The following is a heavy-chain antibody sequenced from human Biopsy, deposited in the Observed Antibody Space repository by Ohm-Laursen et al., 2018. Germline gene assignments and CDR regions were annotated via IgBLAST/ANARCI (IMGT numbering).Heavy chain of an antibody. J-gene: IGHJ5*02. CDR3: ARAPPLIRGVVESWFDP. CDR2: IYITGET. V-gene: IGHV4-4*07. CDR1: GGDISHYY. D-gene: IGHD3-10*01. Sequence: SDTLSLTCTVSGGDISHYYWTWIRQPAGQGLEWIGRIYITGETDYNPSLKSRVTMSVDSSKKQFSLKLKSVTAADTAIYYCARAPPLIRGVVESWFDPWGQGILVTVSS.